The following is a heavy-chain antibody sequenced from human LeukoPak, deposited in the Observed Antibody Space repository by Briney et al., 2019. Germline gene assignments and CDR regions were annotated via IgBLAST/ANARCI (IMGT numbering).Heavy chain of an antibody. CDR3: TRSSLDY. CDR2: IASDGSST. Sequence: GGSLRLSCAASGFTFSSYWMNWVRQAPGKGLVWVSRIASDGSSTTYADSVKGRFSISRDNAKNTLYLQMNSLRAEDTAVYYCTRSSLDYWGLGTLVTVSS. V-gene: IGHV3-74*01. D-gene: IGHD3-10*01. CDR1: GFTFSSYW. J-gene: IGHJ4*02.